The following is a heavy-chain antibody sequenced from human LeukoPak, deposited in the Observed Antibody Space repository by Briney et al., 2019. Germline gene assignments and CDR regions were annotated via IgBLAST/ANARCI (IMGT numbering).Heavy chain of an antibody. Sequence: GGSLRLSCAASGFTFSSDGMSGVRQAPGKGLEWVSAISGSGGSTYYADSVKGRFTISRDNSKNTLYLQMNSLRAEDTAVYYCAKGTRWIQLWQQGKLDYWGQGTLVTVSS. V-gene: IGHV3-23*01. D-gene: IGHD5-18*01. CDR3: AKGTRWIQLWQQGKLDY. CDR1: GFTFSSDG. J-gene: IGHJ4*02. CDR2: ISGSGGST.